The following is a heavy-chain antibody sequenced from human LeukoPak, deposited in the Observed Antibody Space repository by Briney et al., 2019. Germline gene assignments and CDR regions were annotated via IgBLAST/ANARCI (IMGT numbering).Heavy chain of an antibody. CDR1: GFTFSSYW. D-gene: IGHD6-19*01. CDR3: ARSPLRSVAGTDY. Sequence: GGSLRLPCAASGFTFSSYWMHWVRQAPGKGLVWVSRINSDGSSTSYADSVRGRFTISRDNAKNTLYLQMNSLRAEDTAVYCCARSPLRSVAGTDYWGQGTLVTVSS. V-gene: IGHV3-74*01. J-gene: IGHJ4*02. CDR2: INSDGSST.